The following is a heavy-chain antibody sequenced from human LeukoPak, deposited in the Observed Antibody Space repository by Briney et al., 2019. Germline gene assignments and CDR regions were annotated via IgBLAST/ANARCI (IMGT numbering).Heavy chain of an antibody. J-gene: IGHJ3*02. CDR2: IYYSGST. Sequence: SETLPLTCTVSGGSISSYYWSWIRQPPGKGLEWIGYIYYSGSTNYNPSLKSRVTISVDTSKNQFSLKLSSVTAADTAVYYCARHGYDILTGLIWGQGTMVTVSS. CDR3: ARHGYDILTGLI. D-gene: IGHD3-9*01. CDR1: GGSISSYY. V-gene: IGHV4-59*08.